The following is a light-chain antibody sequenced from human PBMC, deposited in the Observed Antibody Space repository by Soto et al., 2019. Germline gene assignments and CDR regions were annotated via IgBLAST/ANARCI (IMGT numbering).Light chain of an antibody. CDR3: QQYNEWPLT. CDR1: QSVSSGY. J-gene: IGKJ4*01. V-gene: IGKV3-20*01. Sequence: EIVLTQSPGTLSLSPRERATLSCRASQSVSSGYLAWYQHKPGQAPRLLIYGVSSRAPGIPDRFSGSGSGTDFTLTISRLEPEDFAVYYCQQYNEWPLTFGGGTKVEIE. CDR2: GVS.